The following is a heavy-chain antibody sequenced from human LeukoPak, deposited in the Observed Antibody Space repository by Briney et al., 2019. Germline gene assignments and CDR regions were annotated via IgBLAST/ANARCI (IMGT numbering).Heavy chain of an antibody. D-gene: IGHD2-8*01. CDR2: ISSSGNTI. J-gene: IGHJ4*02. Sequence: PGGSLRLSCAASGFTFSSYEMNWVRQAPGKGLEWVSYISSSGNTIHYADSVKGRFTISRDSSKNTLYLQMNSLRAEDTAVYYCAKLLKAGGDCTNGVCYTGPFDYWGQGTLVTVSS. V-gene: IGHV3-48*03. CDR3: AKLLKAGGDCTNGVCYTGPFDY. CDR1: GFTFSSYE.